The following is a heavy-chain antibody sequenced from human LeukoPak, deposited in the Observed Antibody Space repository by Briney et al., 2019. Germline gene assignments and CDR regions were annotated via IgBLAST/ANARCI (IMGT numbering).Heavy chain of an antibody. CDR3: ARRAYYYDSSGYYPDC. CDR2: IYPGDSDT. Sequence: GESLKISCKGSGYSFTSYWIGWVRQMPGKGLEWMGIIYPGDSDTRYSPSFQGQVTISADKSISTAYLQWSSLKASDTAMYYCARRAYYYDSSGYYPDCWGQGTLVTVSS. J-gene: IGHJ4*02. V-gene: IGHV5-51*01. D-gene: IGHD3-22*01. CDR1: GYSFTSYW.